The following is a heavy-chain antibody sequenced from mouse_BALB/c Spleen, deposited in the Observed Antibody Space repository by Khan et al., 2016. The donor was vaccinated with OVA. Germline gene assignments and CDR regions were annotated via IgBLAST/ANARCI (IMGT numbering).Heavy chain of an antibody. V-gene: IGHV14-3*02. CDR2: INXPKGNT. CDR3: ARMARK. J-gene: IGHJ2*01. CDR1: APTIKDTF. Sequence: IQLVQSGAELVKSGATVSLSSTPPAPTIKDTFIPWLNHCPKQALGWIGGINXPKGNTKYDPKFQGKATITADTSSNTAYLQLSSLTSEDTAVYYCARMARKWGQGTTLTVSS.